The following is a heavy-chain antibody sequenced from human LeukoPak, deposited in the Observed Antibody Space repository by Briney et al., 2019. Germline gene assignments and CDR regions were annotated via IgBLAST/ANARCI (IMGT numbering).Heavy chain of an antibody. CDR3: TTAGSGSPFRY. D-gene: IGHD1-26*01. V-gene: IGHV3-15*01. CDR2: IKSKTDGETT. CDR1: AFTFSNAW. Sequence: GGSLRLSCAASAFTFSNAWMSWVRQAPGKGLEWVGRIKSKTDGETTDYAAPVKGRFTISRDDSKDTLFLQMNSLKTEDTGVYYCTTAGSGSPFRYWGQGTLVTVSS. J-gene: IGHJ4*02.